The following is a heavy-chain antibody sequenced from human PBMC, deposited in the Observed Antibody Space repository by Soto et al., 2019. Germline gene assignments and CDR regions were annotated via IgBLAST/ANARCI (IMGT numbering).Heavy chain of an antibody. CDR1: GFSFSNYA. D-gene: IGHD4-17*01. V-gene: IGHV3-23*01. CDR3: ARDYGPDY. Sequence: GGSLRLSCAASGFSFSNYAMTWVRQGPGKGLEWVSSISASAGSIYYADSVKGRFTISRDNAKNTLYLQMNSLRAEDTAVYYCARDYGPDYWGQGTLVTVSS. J-gene: IGHJ4*02. CDR2: ISASAGSI.